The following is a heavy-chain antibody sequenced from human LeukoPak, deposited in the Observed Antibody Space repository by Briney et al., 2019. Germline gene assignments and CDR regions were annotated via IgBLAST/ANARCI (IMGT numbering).Heavy chain of an antibody. CDR1: GFTFSSYS. J-gene: IGHJ4*02. Sequence: GGSLRLACAASGFTFSSYSMNWVRQAPGKGLEWVSSISSSSSYIYYADSVKGRFTISRDNAKNSLYLQMNSLRAEDTAVYYCARDRTTVGHDYWGQGTLVTVSS. CDR2: ISSSSSYI. CDR3: ARDRTTVGHDY. D-gene: IGHD4-23*01. V-gene: IGHV3-21*01.